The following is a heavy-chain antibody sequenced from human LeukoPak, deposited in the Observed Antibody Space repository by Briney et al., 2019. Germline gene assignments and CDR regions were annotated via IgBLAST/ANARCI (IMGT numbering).Heavy chain of an antibody. J-gene: IGHJ4*02. CDR3: ARHSYYFDY. CDR1: GGSISSSSYY. V-gene: IGHV4-39*01. Sequence: SETLSLTXTVSGGSISSSSYYWGWIGQPPGKGLEWIGSIYYSGSTYYNPSLKSRVTISVDTSKNQFSLKLSSVTAADTAVYYCARHSYYFDYWGQGTLVTVSS. CDR2: IYYSGST.